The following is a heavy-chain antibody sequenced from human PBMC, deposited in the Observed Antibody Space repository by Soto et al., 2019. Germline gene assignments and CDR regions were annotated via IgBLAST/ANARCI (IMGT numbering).Heavy chain of an antibody. Sequence: SSETLSLTCTVSGDSVSSSYYYWGWIRQPPGKGLEWIGSIFYSGNTYYNPSLQSRVTMSVDTSKNHFSLKLSSVTAADTAVYYCARPAYINYALFYFDYWGQGTLVTVSS. CDR3: ARPAYINYALFYFDY. CDR2: IFYSGNT. D-gene: IGHD4-4*01. J-gene: IGHJ4*02. CDR1: GDSVSSSYYY. V-gene: IGHV4-39*02.